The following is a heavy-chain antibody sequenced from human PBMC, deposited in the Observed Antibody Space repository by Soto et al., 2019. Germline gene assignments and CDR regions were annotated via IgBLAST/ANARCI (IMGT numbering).Heavy chain of an antibody. D-gene: IGHD2-2*01. Sequence: ASVKPSCKASGDTFTSYAMHWVRQAPRQRLEWMGWINAGNGNTKYSQKFQGRVTITRDTSASTAYMELSSLRSEDTAVYYCARLMVVVPAAPYYYGMDVWGQGTTVTVSS. CDR3: ARLMVVVPAAPYYYGMDV. J-gene: IGHJ6*02. CDR2: INAGNGNT. V-gene: IGHV1-3*01. CDR1: GDTFTSYA.